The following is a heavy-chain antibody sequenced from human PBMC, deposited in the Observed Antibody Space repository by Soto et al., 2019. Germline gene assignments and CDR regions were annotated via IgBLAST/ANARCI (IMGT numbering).Heavy chain of an antibody. D-gene: IGHD2-21*02. J-gene: IGHJ4*02. Sequence: GASVKVSCKASGYTFTSYYMHWVRQAPGQGLEWMGIINPSGGSTSYAQKFQGRVTMTRDTSTSTVYMELSSLRSEDTAVYYCALVVVTAMSSEPGDIALSIDYWGQGTLVTVSS. V-gene: IGHV1-46*03. CDR2: INPSGGST. CDR1: GYTFTSYY. CDR3: ALVVVTAMSSEPGDIALSIDY.